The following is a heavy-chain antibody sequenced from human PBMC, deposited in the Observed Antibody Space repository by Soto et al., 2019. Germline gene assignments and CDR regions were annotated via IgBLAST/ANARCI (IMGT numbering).Heavy chain of an antibody. V-gene: IGHV4-39*01. Sequence: LSLTCTVSGGSISSSSYYWGWIRQPPGKGLEWIGSIYYSGSTYYNPSLKSRVTISVDTSKNQFSLKLSSVTAADTAVYYCARQPPDSSGFGDDAFDIWGQGTMVTVSS. J-gene: IGHJ3*02. D-gene: IGHD6-19*01. CDR3: ARQPPDSSGFGDDAFDI. CDR2: IYYSGST. CDR1: GGSISSSSYY.